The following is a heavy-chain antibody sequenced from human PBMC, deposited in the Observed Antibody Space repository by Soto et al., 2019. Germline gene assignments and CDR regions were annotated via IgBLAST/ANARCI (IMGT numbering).Heavy chain of an antibody. D-gene: IGHD5-12*01. CDR3: ARGENSGYETYWYLDL. V-gene: IGHV1-2*04. CDR2: ITPNSGAT. J-gene: IGHJ2*01. Sequence: QVQLVQSGAEVRKPGASVKVSCKASGYTLTDYYIHWVRQAPGQGLEWIGWITPNSGATNYAQKFKGWVSMTSDTSINTAYMELSSLASDDTAMYYCARGENSGYETYWYLDLWGRCTLVTVSS. CDR1: GYTLTDYY.